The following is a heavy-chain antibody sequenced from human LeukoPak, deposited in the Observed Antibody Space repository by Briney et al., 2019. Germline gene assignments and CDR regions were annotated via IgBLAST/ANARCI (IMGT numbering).Heavy chain of an antibody. J-gene: IGHJ3*01. CDR2: IYSGGST. Sequence: SGASLRLSCAASGFTVSSNYMTWVRQAPGKGLEWVSVIYSGGSTYSADFVKGRFTISRDNSKNTLNLQMNSLRAEDTAVYYCARLRDPQAPYDAFDLWGQGTMVTVSS. D-gene: IGHD5-24*01. CDR3: ARLRDPQAPYDAFDL. V-gene: IGHV3-66*04. CDR1: GFTVSSNY.